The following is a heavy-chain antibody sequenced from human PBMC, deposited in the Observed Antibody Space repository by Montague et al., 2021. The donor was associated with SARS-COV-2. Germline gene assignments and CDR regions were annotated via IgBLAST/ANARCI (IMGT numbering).Heavy chain of an antibody. J-gene: IGHJ3*02. CDR2: IYYSGST. D-gene: IGHD2-15*01. Sequence: TQSLTSTVPGGSISSYYWSWIRQPPGKGLEWIGYIYYSGSTNYNPSLKSRVTISVDTSKNQFSLKLSSVTAADTAVYYCARRGLGYCSGGSCPNAFDIWGQGTMVTVSS. V-gene: IGHV4-59*01. CDR1: GGSISSYY. CDR3: ARRGLGYCSGGSCPNAFDI.